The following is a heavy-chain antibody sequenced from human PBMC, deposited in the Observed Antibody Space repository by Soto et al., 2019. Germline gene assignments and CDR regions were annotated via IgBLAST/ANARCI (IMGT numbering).Heavy chain of an antibody. D-gene: IGHD2-8*01. CDR3: AREKNGGYFDY. CDR2: MNPNSGNT. CDR1: GYTFTSYD. J-gene: IGHJ4*02. Sequence: VPLVQSGAEVKKPGASVKVSCKASGYTFTSYDITCVRQATGPGLEWMGWMNPNSGNTGYAQKFQGRVTMTRNTARSTADMELSSLRSEDTAVYYCAREKNGGYFDYWGQGTLVTVSA. V-gene: IGHV1-8*01.